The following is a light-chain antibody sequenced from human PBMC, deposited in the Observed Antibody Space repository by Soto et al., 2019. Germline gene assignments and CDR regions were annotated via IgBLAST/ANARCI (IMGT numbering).Light chain of an antibody. CDR2: EVS. Sequence: QSALTQPPSASGSPGQSVTISCTGTSSDVGGYNYVSWYQQHPGKAPKLMIYEVSKRPSGVPDRFSGSKSGNTASLTVSGLQAEDEAHSYCPSYARSTNLVFGGGTKLTVL. V-gene: IGLV2-8*01. CDR3: PSYARSTNLV. CDR1: SSDVGGYNY. J-gene: IGLJ3*02.